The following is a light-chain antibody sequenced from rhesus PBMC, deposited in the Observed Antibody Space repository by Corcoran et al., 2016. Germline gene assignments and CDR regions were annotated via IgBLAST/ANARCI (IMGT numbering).Light chain of an antibody. J-gene: IGKJ4*01. CDR2: SAS. Sequence: DIQMTQSPSSLSASVGDTVTITCRASQSFSSSLAWYQQKAGKAPKLLIHSASSLDSGVPSRVSGSKSGTEFTLTISSLQPEDIANYYCQQYYSDPLTFGGGTKVELK. CDR1: QSFSSS. CDR3: QQYYSDPLT. V-gene: IGKV1-46*01.